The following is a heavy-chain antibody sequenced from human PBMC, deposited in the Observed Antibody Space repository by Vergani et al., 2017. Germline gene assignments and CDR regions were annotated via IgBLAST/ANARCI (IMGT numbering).Heavy chain of an antibody. D-gene: IGHD3-10*01. V-gene: IGHV3-21*01. Sequence: EVQLVESGGGLVKRGGFLGLFCAAPGFTLSRHSKNRVRQGPGKGVEWVSSISSSSSYIHYSDSLKGRFTISRDNAKSSLYLQMNSLRAEDTGVYYCARDRYYLGSGSYPYFYYYGLDVWGQGTAVTVSS. CDR1: GFTLSRHS. CDR2: ISSSSSYI. J-gene: IGHJ6*02. CDR3: ARDRYYLGSGSYPYFYYYGLDV.